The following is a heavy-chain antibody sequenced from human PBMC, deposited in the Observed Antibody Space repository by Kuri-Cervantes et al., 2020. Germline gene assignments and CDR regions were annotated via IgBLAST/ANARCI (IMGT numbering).Heavy chain of an antibody. J-gene: IGHJ4*02. CDR3: ARDGIRIAAAFDY. CDR2: ISSSSSYI. D-gene: IGHD6-13*01. V-gene: IGHV3-21*01. Sequence: GGSLRLSCAASGFTFSSYSMNWVRQAPGKGLEWVSSISSSSSYIYYADSVKGRFTISRDNAKNSLYLQMNSLRAEDTAVYYCARDGIRIAAAFDYWGQGTLVTVSS. CDR1: GFTFSSYS.